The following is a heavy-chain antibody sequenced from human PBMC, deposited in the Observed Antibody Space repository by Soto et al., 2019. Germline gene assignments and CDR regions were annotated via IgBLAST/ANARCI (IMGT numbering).Heavy chain of an antibody. V-gene: IGHV4-59*01. D-gene: IGHD3-3*01. CDR2: IHYSGST. CDR3: ARVRSNLFDY. CDR1: GDSISTFY. J-gene: IGHJ4*02. Sequence: SETLSLTCTVSGDSISTFYWSWIRQPPGKGLEWVGYIHYSGSTNYNPSLKSQVIISVDTSKNQFSLKLSSVTAADTAVYFCARVRSNLFDYWGQGTLVTVSS.